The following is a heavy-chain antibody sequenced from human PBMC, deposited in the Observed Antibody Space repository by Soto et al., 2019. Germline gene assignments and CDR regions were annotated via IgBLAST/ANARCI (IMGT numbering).Heavy chain of an antibody. D-gene: IGHD4-17*01. Sequence: GGSLRLSCAASGFTFSNAWMSWVRQAPGKGLEWVGRIKSKTDGGTTDYAAPVKGRFTISRDDSKNTLYLQMNSLKTEDTAVYYCTTENDYPIVWFDPWGQGTLVTVSS. V-gene: IGHV3-15*01. CDR1: GFTFSNAW. CDR2: IKSKTDGGTT. J-gene: IGHJ5*02. CDR3: TTENDYPIVWFDP.